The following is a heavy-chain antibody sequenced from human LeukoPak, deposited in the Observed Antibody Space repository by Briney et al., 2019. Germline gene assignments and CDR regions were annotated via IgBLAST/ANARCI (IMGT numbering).Heavy chain of an antibody. J-gene: IGHJ1*01. Sequence: SVKVSCKASGGTFSSYAISWVRQAPGQGLEWMGGIIPIFGTANYAQKFQGRVTITADESTSTAYMELSSLRSEDTAVYYCARDGVPAALAEYFQHWGQGTLVTVSS. CDR2: IIPIFGTA. D-gene: IGHD2-2*01. CDR3: ARDGVPAALAEYFQH. CDR1: GGTFSSYA. V-gene: IGHV1-69*13.